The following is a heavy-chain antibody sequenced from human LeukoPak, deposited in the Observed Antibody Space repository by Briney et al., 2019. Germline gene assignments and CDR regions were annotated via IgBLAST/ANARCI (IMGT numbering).Heavy chain of an antibody. CDR1: GGSLSSYY. V-gene: IGHV4-59*01. CDR3: ARGVYIAAAQYGY. CDR2: IYYSGTT. D-gene: IGHD6-13*01. Sequence: SETLSLTCTVSGGSLSSYYWSWIRQPPGKGLEWIGYIYYSGTTNYNPSLKSRVTIAVDTSKNQFSLKLSSVTAADTAVYYCARGVYIAAAQYGYWGQGTLVTVSS. J-gene: IGHJ4*02.